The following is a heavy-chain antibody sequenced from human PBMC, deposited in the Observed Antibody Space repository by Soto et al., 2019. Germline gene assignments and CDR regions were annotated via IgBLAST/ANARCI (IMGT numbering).Heavy chain of an antibody. CDR3: ARPHAGGLVPFDL. J-gene: IGHJ5*02. D-gene: IGHD6-6*01. V-gene: IGHV4-39*02. CDR2: IYYSGGT. CDR1: GGSISSGSYY. Sequence: PSETLSLTCTVSGGSISSGSYYWGWIRQPPGKGLEWIGSIYYSGGTYSNPSLESRVTISVDSSKNHFSLRLSSVSAADTAVYYCARPHAGGLVPFDLWGQGTLVTVSS.